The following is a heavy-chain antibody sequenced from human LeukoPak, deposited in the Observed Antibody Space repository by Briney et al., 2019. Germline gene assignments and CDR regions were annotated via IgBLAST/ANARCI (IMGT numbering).Heavy chain of an antibody. D-gene: IGHD3-3*01. J-gene: IGHJ4*02. V-gene: IGHV1-46*01. CDR3: ARDEGGYDFWSGYYPQLFDY. Sequence: ASVKVSCKASGYTFTSYYMHWVRQAPGQGLEWMGIINPSGGSTSYAQKFQGRVTMTRDTSTSTVYMELSSLRSEDTAVYYCARDEGGYDFWSGYYPQLFDYWGQGTLVTVSS. CDR1: GYTFTSYY. CDR2: INPSGGST.